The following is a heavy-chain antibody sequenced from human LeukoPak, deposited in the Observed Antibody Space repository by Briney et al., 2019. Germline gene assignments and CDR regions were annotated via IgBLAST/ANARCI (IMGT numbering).Heavy chain of an antibody. CDR1: GYTFTGYY. CDR2: ISAYNGNT. CDR3: ARDYSPPSVIDAFDI. J-gene: IGHJ3*02. D-gene: IGHD2-21*01. V-gene: IGHV1-18*04. Sequence: GASVKVSCKASGYTFTGYYIYWARQAPGQGLEWMGWISAYNGNTNYAQKLQGRVTMTTDTSTSTAYMELRSLRSDDTAVYYCARDYSPPSVIDAFDIWGQGTMVTVSS.